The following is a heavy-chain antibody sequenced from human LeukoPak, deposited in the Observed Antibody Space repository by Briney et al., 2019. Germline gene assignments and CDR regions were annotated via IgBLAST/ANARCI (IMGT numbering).Heavy chain of an antibody. CDR2: ITPSNGNT. J-gene: IGHJ4*02. V-gene: IGHV1-18*01. CDR1: GYFFPSYG. Sequence: ASVKVSCKTSGYFFPSYGISCVRQAPGQGLEWTGWITPSNGNTHYAQNFQGRVTVTTDTSTSTVYMELGSLRSDDTAVYYCARDGYYDILTGTDFWGQGTLVTVSS. D-gene: IGHD3-9*01. CDR3: ARDGYYDILTGTDF.